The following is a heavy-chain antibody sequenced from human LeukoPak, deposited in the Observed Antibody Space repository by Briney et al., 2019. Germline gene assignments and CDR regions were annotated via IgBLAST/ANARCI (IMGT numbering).Heavy chain of an antibody. D-gene: IGHD1-26*01. Sequence: PVGSLRLSCVASGFTLRNTWMAWVRQAPGKGLEWVANINQDASTKHYVDSVKGRFTISRDNAKNSLYLQMNSLRAEDTAVYYCALDQSGSLDYWGQGTLVTVS. V-gene: IGHV3-7*01. CDR1: GFTLRNTW. J-gene: IGHJ4*02. CDR3: ALDQSGSLDY. CDR2: INQDASTK.